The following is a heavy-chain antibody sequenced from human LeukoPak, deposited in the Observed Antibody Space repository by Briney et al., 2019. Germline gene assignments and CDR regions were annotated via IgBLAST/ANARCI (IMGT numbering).Heavy chain of an antibody. CDR1: GYTFTSYA. CDR2: INAGNGNT. CDR3: ARRRGGSYYYNWFDP. Sequence: VASVKVSCKASGYTFTSYAMHWVRQAPGQRLEWMGWINAGNGNTKYSQEFQGRVTMTRDTSTSTVYMELSSLRSEDTAVYYCARRRGGSYYYNWFDPWGQGTLVTVSS. V-gene: IGHV1-3*03. D-gene: IGHD1-26*01. J-gene: IGHJ5*02.